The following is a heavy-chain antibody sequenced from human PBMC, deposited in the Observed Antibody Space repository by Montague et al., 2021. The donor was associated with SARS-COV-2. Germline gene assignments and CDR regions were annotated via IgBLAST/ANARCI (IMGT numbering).Heavy chain of an antibody. D-gene: IGHD3-16*02. V-gene: IGHV4-4*07. J-gene: IGHJ6*02. CDR1: GGSISSYY. CDR2: IYTSGST. Sequence: SETPSLTCTVSGGSISSYYWSWIRQPAGKGLEWIGRIYTSGSTNYNPSLKSRVTMSVDTSKNQFSLKLSSVTAADTAVYYCARDLIVYDYVWGSYRPFGMDAWGQGTTVTVSS. CDR3: ARDLIVYDYVWGSYRPFGMDA.